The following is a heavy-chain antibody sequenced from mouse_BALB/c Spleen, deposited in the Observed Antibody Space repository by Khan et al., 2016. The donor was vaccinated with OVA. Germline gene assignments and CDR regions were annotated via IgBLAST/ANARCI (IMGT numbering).Heavy chain of an antibody. CDR1: GYTFTEYT. V-gene: IGHV1-18*01. D-gene: IGHD2-14*01. CDR3: ARGAVRY. CDR2: INPKNGVT. J-gene: IGHJ4*01. Sequence: VQLKESGPELVKPGASVKISCKTSGYTFTEYTLHWVKQSHGKSLEWIGVINPKNGVTSYNQKFKGKAKLTVDKSSSTAYMEFCSLTSEDSAVYCGARGAVRYWSQGTSVTVSS.